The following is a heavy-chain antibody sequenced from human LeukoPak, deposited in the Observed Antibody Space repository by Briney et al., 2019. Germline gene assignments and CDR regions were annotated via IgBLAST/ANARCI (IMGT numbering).Heavy chain of an antibody. CDR2: IYYSGST. CDR1: GGSISGSSYY. Sequence: SETLSLTCTVSGGSISGSSYYWGWIRQPPGKGLEWIGSIYYSGSTYYNPSLKSRVTISVDTSKNQFSLKLSSVTAADTAVYYCATHSSSSSGIDYWGQGTLVTVSS. V-gene: IGHV4-39*07. J-gene: IGHJ4*02. CDR3: ATHSSSSSGIDY. D-gene: IGHD6-13*01.